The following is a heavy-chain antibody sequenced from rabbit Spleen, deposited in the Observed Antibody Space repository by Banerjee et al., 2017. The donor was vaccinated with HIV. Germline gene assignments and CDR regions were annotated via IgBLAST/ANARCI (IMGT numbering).Heavy chain of an antibody. CDR1: GFSFSSNYW. V-gene: IGHV1S45*01. Sequence: QEQLEESGGDLVKPEGSLTLTCTASGFSFSSNYWICWVRQAPGKGLEWIGCIYGGSSSNAYYASWAKGRFTISKTSSTSVTLQMTSLTAADTATYFCARTGADTDASYFGLWGPGTLVTVS. CDR3: ARTGADTDASYFGL. CDR2: IYGGSSSNA. J-gene: IGHJ4*01. D-gene: IGHD1-1*01.